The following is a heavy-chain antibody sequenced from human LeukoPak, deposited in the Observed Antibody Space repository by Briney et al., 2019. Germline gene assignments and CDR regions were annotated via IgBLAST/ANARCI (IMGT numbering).Heavy chain of an antibody. CDR3: AKDRRSWYGPFDI. CDR1: GFTFSSYG. J-gene: IGHJ3*02. D-gene: IGHD6-13*01. V-gene: IGHV3-30*18. Sequence: GRSLRLSCAASGFTFSSYGMHWVRQAPGKGLEWVAVISYDGSNKYYADSVKGRFTISRDNSKNTLYLQMNSLRAEDTAVYYCAKDRRSWYGPFDIWGQGTMVTVSS. CDR2: ISYDGSNK.